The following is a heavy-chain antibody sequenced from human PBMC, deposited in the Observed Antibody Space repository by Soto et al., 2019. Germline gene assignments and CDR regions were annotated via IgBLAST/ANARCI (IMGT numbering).Heavy chain of an antibody. D-gene: IGHD6-19*01. Sequence: SQTLSLTCAISGDSVSSNSAAWNWIRQSPSRGLEWLGRTYYRSKWYNDYAVSVKSRITINPDASKNQFSLQLNSVTPEDTAVYYCAREYSSGWDFYYGMDVWGQGTTVTVSS. CDR2: TYYRSKWYN. J-gene: IGHJ6*02. CDR3: AREYSSGWDFYYGMDV. V-gene: IGHV6-1*01. CDR1: GDSVSSNSAA.